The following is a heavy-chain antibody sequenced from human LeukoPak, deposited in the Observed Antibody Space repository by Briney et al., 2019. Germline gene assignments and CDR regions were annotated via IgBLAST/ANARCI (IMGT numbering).Heavy chain of an antibody. Sequence: SVKVSCKASGGTFSSYAISWVRQAPGQGLEWMGGIIPIFGTANYAQKFQGRVTITADESTSTAYMELSSLRSEDTAVYYCASQVVMGPQFDYWGQGTLVTVSS. D-gene: IGHD3-22*01. J-gene: IGHJ4*02. CDR2: IIPIFGTA. V-gene: IGHV1-69*01. CDR3: ASQVVMGPQFDY. CDR1: GGTFSSYA.